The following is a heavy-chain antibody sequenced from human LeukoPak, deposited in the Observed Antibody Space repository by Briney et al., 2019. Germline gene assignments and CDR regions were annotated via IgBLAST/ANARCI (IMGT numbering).Heavy chain of an antibody. D-gene: IGHD3-3*02. Sequence: PGGSLRLSCAASGFTFSSYAMHWVRQAPGKGLEWVALVSYDGSNKYFADSVKGRFTISRDNSKNTLYLQMNSLRAEDTAVYYCAKLGGLVGYWGQGTLVTVSS. V-gene: IGHV3-30*04. J-gene: IGHJ4*02. CDR2: VSYDGSNK. CDR3: AKLGGLVGY. CDR1: GFTFSSYA.